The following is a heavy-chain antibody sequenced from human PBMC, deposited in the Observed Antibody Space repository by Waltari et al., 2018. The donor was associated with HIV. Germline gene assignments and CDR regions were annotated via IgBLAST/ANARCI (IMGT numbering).Heavy chain of an antibody. CDR3: ARSRPGAVFGDN. CDR2: MSPSSGKT. CDR1: GYDFSTFD. V-gene: IGHV1-8*01. Sequence: QVQLVQSGAEVKQPGASVKVSCKTSGYDFSTFDINWVRQAPGQGFEWMGWMSPSSGKTGYAQKLHGRVSMTRDTSIDTAYMQLSRLTSRDTAVYYCARSRPGAVFGDNWGQGTLVVVSS. J-gene: IGHJ4*02. D-gene: IGHD3-3*01.